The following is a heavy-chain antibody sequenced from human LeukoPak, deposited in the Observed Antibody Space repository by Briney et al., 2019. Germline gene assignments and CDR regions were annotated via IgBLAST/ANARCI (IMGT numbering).Heavy chain of an antibody. J-gene: IGHJ5*02. V-gene: IGHV4-4*07. Sequence: PSETLSLTCTVSGGSISSYYWSWIRQPAGKGLEWIGRIYTSGSTNYNPSLKSRVTMSVDTSKNQFSLKLSSVTAADTAVYYCARGRPDYYGSGSYDWFDPWGQGTLVTVSS. CDR2: IYTSGST. CDR3: ARGRPDYYGSGSYDWFDP. D-gene: IGHD3-10*01. CDR1: GGSISSYY.